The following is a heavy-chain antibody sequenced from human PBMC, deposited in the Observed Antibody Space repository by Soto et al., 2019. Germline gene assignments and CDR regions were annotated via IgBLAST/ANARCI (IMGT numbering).Heavy chain of an antibody. CDR1: GFTFSDHH. D-gene: IGHD2-2*01. Sequence: EVQLVESGGGLVQPGGSLRLSCAASGFTFSDHHMDWVRQAPGKGLEWVGRSKNQANNYITQYAASVKGRFTISRDDSKNPLYRQRDSLKINDTAVYYCSRDRVVGSAIILFGSWGQGTLVTVSS. V-gene: IGHV3-72*01. CDR2: SKNQANNYIT. CDR3: SRDRVVGSAIILFGS. J-gene: IGHJ4*02.